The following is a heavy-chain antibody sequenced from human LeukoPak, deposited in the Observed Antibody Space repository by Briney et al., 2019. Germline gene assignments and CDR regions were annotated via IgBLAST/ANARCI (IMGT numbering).Heavy chain of an antibody. J-gene: IGHJ4*02. CDR3: TKGELLLSASDF. Sequence: GGSLTLSCAVSGFTVTTNYMTWVRQAPGKGLEWVSFIYPGGTTAYADSVKDRFTISRDNSKNSLFLQMNSLRAEDTAVYYCTKGELLLSASDFWGQGTLVTVSS. CDR2: IYPGGTT. V-gene: IGHV3-66*01. D-gene: IGHD2-15*01. CDR1: GFTVTTNY.